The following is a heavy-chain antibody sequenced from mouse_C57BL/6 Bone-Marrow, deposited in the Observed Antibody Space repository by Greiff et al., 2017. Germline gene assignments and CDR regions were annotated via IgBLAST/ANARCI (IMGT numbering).Heavy chain of an antibody. J-gene: IGHJ2*01. D-gene: IGHD1-1*01. V-gene: IGHV1-5*01. Sequence: VQLKESGTVLARPGASVKMSCKTSGYTFTSYWMHWVKQRPGQGLEWIGAIYPGNSDTSYNQKFKGKAKLTAVTSASTAYMELSSLTNEDSAVYYCTREAFYYYGSSYDYFDYWGQGTTLTVSS. CDR2: IYPGNSDT. CDR3: TREAFYYYGSSYDYFDY. CDR1: GYTFTSYW.